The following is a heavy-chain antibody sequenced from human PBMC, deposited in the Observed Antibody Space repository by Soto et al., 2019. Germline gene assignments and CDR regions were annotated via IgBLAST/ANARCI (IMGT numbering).Heavy chain of an antibody. J-gene: IGHJ3*02. V-gene: IGHV3-9*01. D-gene: IGHD4-17*01. CDR3: AKGAYGDYKDDAFDI. CDR2: ISWNSGSI. CDR1: GFTFDDYA. Sequence: GGSLRLSCAASGFTFDDYAMHWVRQAPGKGLEWVSGISWNSGSIGYADSAKGRFTISRDNAKNSLYLQMNSLRAEDTALYYCAKGAYGDYKDDAFDIWGQGTMVTVSS.